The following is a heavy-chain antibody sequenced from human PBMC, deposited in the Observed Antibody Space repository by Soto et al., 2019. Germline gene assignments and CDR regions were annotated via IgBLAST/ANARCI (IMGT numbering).Heavy chain of an antibody. CDR2: IWYDGSNK. Sequence: GGSLRLSCAASGFTFCSYGMHWVRQAPGKGLEWVAVIWYDGSNKYYADSVKVRFTISRDNSKNTLYLQMNSLRAEDTAVYYCARRITMVRGVIIHWFDPWGQGTLVTVSS. D-gene: IGHD3-10*01. CDR1: GFTFCSYG. CDR3: ARRITMVRGVIIHWFDP. V-gene: IGHV3-33*01. J-gene: IGHJ5*02.